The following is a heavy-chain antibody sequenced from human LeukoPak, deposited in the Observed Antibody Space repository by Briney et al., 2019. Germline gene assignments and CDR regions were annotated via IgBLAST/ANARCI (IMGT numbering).Heavy chain of an antibody. CDR3: ARAPYYYGSGSYSAFDI. J-gene: IGHJ3*02. V-gene: IGHV4-39*07. D-gene: IGHD3-10*01. CDR1: GGSISSSSYY. Sequence: KPSETLSLTCTVSGGSISSSSYYWGWIRQPPGKGLEWIGSIYYSGSTYYNPSLKSRVTISVDTSKNQFSLKLSSVTAADTAVYYCARAPYYYGSGSYSAFDIWGQGTMVTVSS. CDR2: IYYSGST.